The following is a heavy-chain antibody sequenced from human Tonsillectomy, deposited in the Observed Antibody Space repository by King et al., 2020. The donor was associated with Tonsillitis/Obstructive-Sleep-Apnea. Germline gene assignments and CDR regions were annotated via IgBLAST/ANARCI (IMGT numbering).Heavy chain of an antibody. J-gene: IGHJ4*02. Sequence: VQLVESGGGLVQPGGSLRLSCAASGFTFSSYAMSWVRQAPGKGLEWVSAISGSGGSTYYADSVKGRFTISRDNSKHPLYLQMNSLRAEDTAGYYGAKERYADGSSTRCYTWGVDYWGQGTLGTVSS. CDR1: GFTFSSYA. CDR3: AKERYADGSSTRCYTWGVDY. D-gene: IGHD2-2*02. V-gene: IGHV3-23*04. CDR2: ISGSGGST.